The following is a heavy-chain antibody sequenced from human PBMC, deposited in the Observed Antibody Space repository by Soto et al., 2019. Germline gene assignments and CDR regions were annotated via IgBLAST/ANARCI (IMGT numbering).Heavy chain of an antibody. CDR1: GFTFSSYG. V-gene: IGHV3-33*01. D-gene: IGHD6-13*01. CDR2: IWYDGSNK. CDR3: ARDPNHSSSWFYGMDV. J-gene: IGHJ6*02. Sequence: QVQLVESGGGVVQPGRSLRLSCAASGFTFSSYGMHWVRQAPGKGLEWVAVIWYDGSNKNYADSVKGRFTISRDNSKNTLYLQMNSLRAEDTAVYYCARDPNHSSSWFYGMDVWGQGTTVTVSS.